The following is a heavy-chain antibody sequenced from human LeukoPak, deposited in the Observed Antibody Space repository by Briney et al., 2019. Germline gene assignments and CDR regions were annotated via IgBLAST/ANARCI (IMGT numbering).Heavy chain of an antibody. CDR3: ARGAYYYGD. V-gene: IGHV3-48*01. J-gene: IGHJ4*02. D-gene: IGHD3-10*01. Sequence: GGSLRLSCAASGFTFSSHSMNWVRQAPGKGLEWVSYISSSSSTIYYADSVKGRLTISRDNAKNSLYLQMNSLRAEDTAVYYCARGAYYYGDWGQGTLVTVSS. CDR1: GFTFSSHS. CDR2: ISSSSSTI.